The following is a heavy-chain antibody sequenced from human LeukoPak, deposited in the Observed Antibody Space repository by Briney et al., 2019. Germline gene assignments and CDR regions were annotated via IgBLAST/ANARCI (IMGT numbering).Heavy chain of an antibody. CDR2: ISVTGGTT. CDR1: GFTFSTYA. D-gene: IGHD3-10*01. Sequence: GGSLRHSCAASGFTFSTYAMSWVRQAPGKGLEWVSVISVTGGTTYYADSVKGRFTISRDNSKNTLYLQMNSLRAEDTAVYYCANLGRSVVYYGSDWGQGTLVTVSS. CDR3: ANLGRSVVYYGSD. J-gene: IGHJ4*02. V-gene: IGHV3-23*01.